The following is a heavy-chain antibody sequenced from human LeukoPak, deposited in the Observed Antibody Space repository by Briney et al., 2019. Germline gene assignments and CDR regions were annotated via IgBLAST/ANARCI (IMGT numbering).Heavy chain of an antibody. J-gene: IGHJ4*02. D-gene: IGHD6-13*01. CDR2: ISSSSSYI. V-gene: IGHV3-21*01. CDR1: GFTFSSYS. CDR3: ARGGRSSWYVVY. Sequence: GGSLRLSCAASGFTFSSYSMNWVRQAPGKGLEWVSSISSSSSYIYYADSVKGRFTISRDNAKNSLYLQMNSLRAEDTAVYYCARGGRSSWYVVYWGQGTLVTVSS.